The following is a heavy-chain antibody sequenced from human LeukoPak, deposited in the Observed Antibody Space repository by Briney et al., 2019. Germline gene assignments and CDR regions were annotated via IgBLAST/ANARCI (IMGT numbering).Heavy chain of an antibody. J-gene: IGHJ5*02. Sequence: SETLFLTCTVSGGSISNYYWSWIRQPPGKGLEWIGYIYYSGSTNYNPSLKSRVTISVDTSKNQFSLKLRSVTAADTAVYYCARVHLDTGYRWGQGTLVTVSS. D-gene: IGHD5-18*01. V-gene: IGHV4-59*01. CDR1: GGSISNYY. CDR2: IYYSGST. CDR3: ARVHLDTGYR.